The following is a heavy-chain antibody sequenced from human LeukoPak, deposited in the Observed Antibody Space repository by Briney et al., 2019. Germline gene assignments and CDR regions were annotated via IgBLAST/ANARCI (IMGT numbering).Heavy chain of an antibody. CDR2: IKSGSNT. V-gene: IGHV3-66*02. D-gene: IGHD7-27*01. Sequence: GGSLRLSCAASGLTFSSSHMTWIRQAPRKGLEWVSIIKSGSNTDYADSVKGRFAISRDNSKNTVYLQINSLRIEDTAVYYCVNLPGGGQWGQGTLVTVSS. CDR1: GLTFSSSH. J-gene: IGHJ4*02. CDR3: VNLPGGGQ.